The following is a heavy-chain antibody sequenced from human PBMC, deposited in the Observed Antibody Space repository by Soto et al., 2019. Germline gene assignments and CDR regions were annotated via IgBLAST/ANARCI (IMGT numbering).Heavy chain of an antibody. CDR1: GGSFSGYY. CDR2: INHSGST. Sequence: SETLSLTCAVYGGSFSGYYWSWIRQPPGKGLEWIGEINHSGSTNYNPSLKSRVTIAVDTSKNQFSLKLSSVTAADTAVYYCARARYGVLHWFDPWGQGTLVTVSS. V-gene: IGHV4-34*01. D-gene: IGHD4-17*01. CDR3: ARARYGVLHWFDP. J-gene: IGHJ5*02.